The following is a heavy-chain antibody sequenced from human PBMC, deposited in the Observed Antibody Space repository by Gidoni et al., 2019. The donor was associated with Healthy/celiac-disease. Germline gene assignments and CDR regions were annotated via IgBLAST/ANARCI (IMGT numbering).Heavy chain of an antibody. CDR3: TTDRTVTTALTPDDAFDI. CDR1: GFTFSNAW. J-gene: IGHJ3*02. V-gene: IGHV3-15*01. CDR2: IKSKTDGGTT. D-gene: IGHD4-17*01. Sequence: EVQLVESGGGLVKPGGSLRLSFAASGFTFSNAWMLWVRQAPGKGLEWVGRIKSKTDGGTTDYAAPVKGRFTISRDDSKNTLYLQMNSLKTEDTAVYYCTTDRTVTTALTPDDAFDIWGQGTMVTVSS.